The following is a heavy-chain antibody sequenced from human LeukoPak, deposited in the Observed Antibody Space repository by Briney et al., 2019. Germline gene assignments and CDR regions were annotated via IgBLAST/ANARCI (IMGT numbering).Heavy chain of an antibody. D-gene: IGHD5-24*01. CDR3: ARDMDRDGYYIACY. CDR2: MNPNSGDT. V-gene: IGHV1-8*01. J-gene: IGHJ4*02. CDR1: GYTFTSND. Sequence: ASVKVSCKASGYTFTSNDINWVRQATGQGLEWMGWMNPNSGDTGYAQKFQGRVTITRDTSTSTVYMELSSLRSEDTAVYYCARDMDRDGYYIACYWSQGTLVTVSS.